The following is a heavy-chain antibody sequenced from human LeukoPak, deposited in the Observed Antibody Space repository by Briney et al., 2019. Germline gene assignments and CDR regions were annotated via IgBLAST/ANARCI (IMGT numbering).Heavy chain of an antibody. CDR1: GGSISSYY. CDR2: IYYSGST. CDR3: AREWGSSGWGYYFDY. D-gene: IGHD6-19*01. Sequence: PSETLSLTCTVSGGSISSYYWSWIRQPPGKGLEWIGYIYYSGSTNYNPSLKSRVTISVDTSKNQFSLKLSSVTAADTAVYYCAREWGSSGWGYYFDYWGQGTLVTVSS. J-gene: IGHJ4*02. V-gene: IGHV4-59*01.